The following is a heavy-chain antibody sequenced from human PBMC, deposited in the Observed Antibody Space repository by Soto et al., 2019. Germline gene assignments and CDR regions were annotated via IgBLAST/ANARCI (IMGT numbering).Heavy chain of an antibody. Sequence: GGSLRLSCAASGFTFSSYAMSWVRQAPGKGLEWVSAISGSGGSTYYADSVKGRFTISRDNSKNTLYLQMNSLRAEDTAVYYCAKDLIVVPAAILQHYYYGMDVWGQGTTVTVSS. J-gene: IGHJ6*02. D-gene: IGHD2-2*02. CDR2: ISGSGGST. V-gene: IGHV3-23*01. CDR3: AKDLIVVPAAILQHYYYGMDV. CDR1: GFTFSSYA.